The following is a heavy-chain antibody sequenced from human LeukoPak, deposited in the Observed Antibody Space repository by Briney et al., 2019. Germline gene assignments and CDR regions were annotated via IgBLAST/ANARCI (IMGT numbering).Heavy chain of an antibody. CDR2: INPNSGGT. CDR3: ARGGPLWFGEFREYFQH. Sequence: GASVKVSCKASGYTFTSYGISWVRQAPGQGLEWMGWINPNSGGTNYAQKFQGWVTMTRDTSISTAYMELSRLRSDDTAVYYCARGGPLWFGEFREYFQHWGQGTLVTVSS. CDR1: GYTFTSYG. D-gene: IGHD3-10*01. V-gene: IGHV1-2*04. J-gene: IGHJ1*01.